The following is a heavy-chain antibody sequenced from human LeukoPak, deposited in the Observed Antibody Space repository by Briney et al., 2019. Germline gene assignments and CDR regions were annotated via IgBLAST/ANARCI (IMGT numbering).Heavy chain of an antibody. J-gene: IGHJ4*02. CDR2: MNPNCGNT. D-gene: IGHD2-2*01. CDR3: ARVRGYDPVRGFDY. Sequence: ASVKVSCKASGYTFTSYDINWVRQATGQGLEWMGWMNPNCGNTGYAQKFQGRVTMTRNTSISTAYMELSSLRSEDTAVYYCARVRGYDPVRGFDYWGQGTLVTVSS. V-gene: IGHV1-8*01. CDR1: GYTFTSYD.